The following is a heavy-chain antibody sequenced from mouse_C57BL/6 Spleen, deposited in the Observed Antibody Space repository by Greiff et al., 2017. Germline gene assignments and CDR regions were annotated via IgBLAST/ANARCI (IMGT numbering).Heavy chain of an antibody. V-gene: IGHV14-4*01. CDR3: TYDYDGAWFAY. J-gene: IGHJ3*01. Sequence: VQLQQSGAELVRPGASVKLSCTASGFNIKDDYMHWVKQRPEQGLEWIGWIDPENGDTEYASKFQGKATITADTSSNTAYLQLSSLTSEDTAVXYCTYDYDGAWFAYWGQGTLVTVSA. CDR2: IDPENGDT. CDR1: GFNIKDDY. D-gene: IGHD2-4*01.